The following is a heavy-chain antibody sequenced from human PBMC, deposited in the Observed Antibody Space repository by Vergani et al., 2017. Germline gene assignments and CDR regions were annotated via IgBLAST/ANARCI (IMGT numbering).Heavy chain of an antibody. CDR1: CSSISSYY. CDR3: ARGVNDILTGQYPQPLYYYYYMDV. J-gene: IGHJ6*03. V-gene: IGHV4-59*01. CDR2: IYYSGST. Sequence: QVQLQESGPGLVKPSETLSLTCTVSCSSISSYYWSWIRQPPGKRLEWIGYIYYSGSTNYNPSLKSRVTISVDTSKNHFSLKLSAVTAADTAVYYCARGVNDILTGQYPQPLYYYYYMDVWGKGTTVTVSS. D-gene: IGHD3-9*01.